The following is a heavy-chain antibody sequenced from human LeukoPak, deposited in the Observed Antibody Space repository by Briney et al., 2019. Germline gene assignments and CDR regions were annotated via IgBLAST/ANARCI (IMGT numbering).Heavy chain of an antibody. J-gene: IGHJ3*01. V-gene: IGHV3-48*02. Sequence: PGGSLRLSCAASRFTFSGYAMYWVRQAPGKGLEWISYIDGSGSSRSYAPSVKGRFTISRDNAKNSLFLQMNSLRDEDTAVYYCAREKPAVFGDAFDFWGQGTVVTVPS. CDR3: AREKPAVFGDAFDF. D-gene: IGHD3-10*01. CDR1: RFTFSGYA. CDR2: IDGSGSSR.